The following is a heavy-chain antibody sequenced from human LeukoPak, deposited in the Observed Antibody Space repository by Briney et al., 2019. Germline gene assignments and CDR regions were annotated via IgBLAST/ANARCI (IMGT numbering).Heavy chain of an antibody. CDR2: IYYSGST. D-gene: IGHD3-22*01. CDR3: ARHSALWAGSGYRFWNAFDI. CDR1: GDSISGFY. V-gene: IGHV4-59*08. J-gene: IGHJ3*02. Sequence: SETLSLTCTVSGDSISGFYWSWIRQPPGKGLEWIGYIYYSGSTNYNPSLKSRVTISVDTSENQFSLKLSSVTAADTAVYYCARHSALWAGSGYRFWNAFDIWGQGTMVTVSS.